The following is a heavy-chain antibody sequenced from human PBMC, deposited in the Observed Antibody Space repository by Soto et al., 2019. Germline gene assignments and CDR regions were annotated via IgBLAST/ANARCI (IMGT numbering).Heavy chain of an antibody. V-gene: IGHV4-34*01. D-gene: IGHD6-13*01. J-gene: IGHJ6*02. CDR2: INHSGST. CDR1: GGSFSGYY. CDR3: ARDKRYSSSWYYYYYAMDV. Sequence: SETLSLTCAVYGGSFSGYYWSWIRQPPGKGLEWIGEINHSGSTNYNPSLKSRVTISVDTSKSQFSLKLSSVTAADTAVYYCARDKRYSSSWYYYYYAMDVWGQGTTVTVSS.